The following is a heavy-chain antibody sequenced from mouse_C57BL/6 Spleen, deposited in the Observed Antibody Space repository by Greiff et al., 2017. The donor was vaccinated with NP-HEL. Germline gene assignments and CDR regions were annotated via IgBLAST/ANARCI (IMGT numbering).Heavy chain of an antibody. V-gene: IGHV1-82*01. CDR2: IYPGDGDT. CDR1: GYAFSSSW. CDR3: ARLDDGYYEGDY. D-gene: IGHD2-3*01. Sequence: QVQLQQSGPELVKPGASVKISCKASGYAFSSSWMNWVKQRPGKGLEWIGRIYPGDGDTNYNGKFKGKATLTADKSSSTAYMQLSSLTSEDSAVYFCARLDDGYYEGDYWGQGTTLTVSS. J-gene: IGHJ2*01.